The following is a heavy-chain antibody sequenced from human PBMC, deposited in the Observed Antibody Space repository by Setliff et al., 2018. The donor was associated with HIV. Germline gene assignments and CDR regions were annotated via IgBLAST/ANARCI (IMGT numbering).Heavy chain of an antibody. CDR3: ARGESTTWDLAEYFQH. V-gene: IGHV4-31*03. D-gene: IGHD2-2*01. J-gene: IGHJ1*01. CDR2: VYYTGTS. Sequence: PSETISLTCTVSGITVSSGGYYWSWIRQHPGKGLEWIGYVYYTGTSYFNPSLKSRITISVDTSKNHFSLKLGFVTAADTAVYYCARGESTTWDLAEYFQHWGHGTLVTVSS. CDR1: GITVSSGGYY.